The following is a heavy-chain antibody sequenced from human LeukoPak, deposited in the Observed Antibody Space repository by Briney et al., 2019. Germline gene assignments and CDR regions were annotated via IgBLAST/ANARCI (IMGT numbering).Heavy chain of an antibody. CDR1: GFTFSSYA. CDR3: AREGSDFWSGYSSGKFDY. Sequence: GGSLRLSCAASGFTFSSYAMHWVRQAPGKGLEWVAVISYDGSNKYYADSVKGRFTISRDNSKNTLYLQMNSLRAEDTAVYYCAREGSDFWSGYSSGKFDYWGQGTLVTVSS. CDR2: ISYDGSNK. D-gene: IGHD3-3*01. J-gene: IGHJ4*02. V-gene: IGHV3-30-3*01.